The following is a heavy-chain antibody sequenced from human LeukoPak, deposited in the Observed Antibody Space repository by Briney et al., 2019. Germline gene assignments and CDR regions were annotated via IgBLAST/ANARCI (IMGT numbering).Heavy chain of an antibody. CDR2: IWYDGTNK. D-gene: IGHD3-10*01. Sequence: PGGSLRLSCAASGFTFSSYGMHWVRQAPGKGLEWVAVIWYDGTNKYYADSVKGRFTISRDNSKNTLYLQMNSLRAEDTAVYYCATSTYYYGSGYFDYWGQGTLVTVSS. CDR3: ATSTYYYGSGYFDY. J-gene: IGHJ4*02. V-gene: IGHV3-33*01. CDR1: GFTFSSYG.